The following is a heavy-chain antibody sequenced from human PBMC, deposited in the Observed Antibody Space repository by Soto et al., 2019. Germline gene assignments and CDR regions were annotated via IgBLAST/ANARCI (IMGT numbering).Heavy chain of an antibody. CDR1: GYTFTSYG. V-gene: IGHV1-18*01. J-gene: IGHJ4*02. CDR3: AREGGYYDSSGYLGPED. CDR2: ISAYNGNT. Sequence: RASVKVSCKASGYTFTSYGISWVRQAPGQGLEWMGWISAYNGNTDYAQKLQGRVTMTTDTSTSTAYMELRSLRSDDTAVYYCAREGGYYDSSGYLGPEDWGQGTLFIVSS. D-gene: IGHD3-22*01.